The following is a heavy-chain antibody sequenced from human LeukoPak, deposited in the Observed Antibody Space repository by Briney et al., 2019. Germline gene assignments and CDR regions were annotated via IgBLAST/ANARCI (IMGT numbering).Heavy chain of an antibody. CDR1: GFTFDDYA. CDR2: ISGDGGST. CDR3: AKSHRGNSDY. V-gene: IGHV3-43*02. J-gene: IGHJ4*02. D-gene: IGHD4-23*01. Sequence: PGGSLRLSCAASGFTFDDYAMHWVRQAPGKGLEWVSFISGDGGSTYCADSVKGRFTISRDNNKNSLYLQMNSLRTEDTALYYCAKSHRGNSDYWGQGTLVTVSS.